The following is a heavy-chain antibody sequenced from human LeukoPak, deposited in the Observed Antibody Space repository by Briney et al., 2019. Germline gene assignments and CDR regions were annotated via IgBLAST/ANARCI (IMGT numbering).Heavy chain of an antibody. CDR2: IRSKTYGGTT. D-gene: IGHD3-3*01. CDR3: TRATRISIFGVQYYFDY. Sequence: GGSLRLSCSTSGFTFGDYALTWVRQAPGKGLEWVTFIRSKTYGGTTDYAASVKGRFTISRDDSKSVAYLQMDSLKTEDTAVYYCTRATRISIFGVQYYFDYWGQGTLVTVSS. J-gene: IGHJ4*02. V-gene: IGHV3-49*04. CDR1: GFTFGDYA.